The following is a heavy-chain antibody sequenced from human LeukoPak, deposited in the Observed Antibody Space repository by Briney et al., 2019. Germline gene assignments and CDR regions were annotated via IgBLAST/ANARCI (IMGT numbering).Heavy chain of an antibody. Sequence: GGTLRLSCAASGFTFSTYGMSWVRQAPGKGLEWVSAINSGGGTYYADSVKGRFTISRDNSKNTLYLEMNTLRGEDTAVYYCAKERGGEFDYWGQGTLVTVSS. V-gene: IGHV3-23*01. CDR1: GFTFSTYG. CDR3: AKERGGEFDY. D-gene: IGHD2-21*01. CDR2: INSGGGT. J-gene: IGHJ4*02.